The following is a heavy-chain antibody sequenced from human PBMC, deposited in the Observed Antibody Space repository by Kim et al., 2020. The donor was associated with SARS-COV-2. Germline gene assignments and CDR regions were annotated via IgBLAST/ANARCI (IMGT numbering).Heavy chain of an antibody. CDR3: ARFIVVVPAARVADV. CDR1: GYSISSSNW. CDR2: IYYSGST. Sequence: SETLSLTCAVSGYSISSSNWWGWIRQPPGKGLEWIGYIYYSGSTYYNPSLKSRVTMSVDTSKNQFSLKLSSVTAVDTAVYYCARFIVVVPAARVADVWGQGTTVTVSS. V-gene: IGHV4-28*01. J-gene: IGHJ6*02. D-gene: IGHD2-2*01.